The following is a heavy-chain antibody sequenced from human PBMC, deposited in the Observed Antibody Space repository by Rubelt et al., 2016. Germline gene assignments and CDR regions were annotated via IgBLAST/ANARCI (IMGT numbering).Heavy chain of an antibody. Sequence: VRQAPGKGLVWVSRINSDGSSTSYADSWKGRFTISRDNAKNTLYLQMNSPRAEDTAVYYCAREAGICSSTSCTTPFDYWGQGTLVTVSS. D-gene: IGHD2-2*01. CDR2: INSDGSST. V-gene: IGHV3-74*01. CDR3: AREAGICSSTSCTTPFDY. J-gene: IGHJ4*02.